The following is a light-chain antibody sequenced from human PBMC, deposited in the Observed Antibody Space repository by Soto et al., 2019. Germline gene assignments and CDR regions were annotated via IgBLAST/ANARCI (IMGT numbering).Light chain of an antibody. J-gene: IGLJ1*01. CDR2: EVS. Sequence: QSVLTQPASVSGSPGQSITISCTGTSSDVGNYKYVSWYQQHPGKAPKLMIYEVSNRPSGVSNRFSGSKSGNTASLTISGLQAEDETDYYCFSYTSSRTYVFGTGTKVTVL. CDR1: SSDVGNYKY. V-gene: IGLV2-14*01. CDR3: FSYTSSRTYV.